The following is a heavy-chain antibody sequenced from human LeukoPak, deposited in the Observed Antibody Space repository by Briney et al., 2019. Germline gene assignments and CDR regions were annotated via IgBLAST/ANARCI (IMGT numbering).Heavy chain of an antibody. CDR3: VRKFATGD. CDR1: GFTFSSHL. J-gene: IGHJ4*02. V-gene: IGHV3-74*01. Sequence: TGGSLRLSCAASGFTFSSHLMHWVRQAQGTGLVWVPSVKSDRTATNYADSVKGRFTISRDNAKNTLYLQMNSLRVEDTAVYYCVRKFATGDWGQGTLVTVSS. D-gene: IGHD1-14*01. CDR2: VKSDRTAT.